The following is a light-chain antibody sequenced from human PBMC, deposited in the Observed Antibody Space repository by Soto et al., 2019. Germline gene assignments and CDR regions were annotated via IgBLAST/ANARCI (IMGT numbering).Light chain of an antibody. CDR2: GAS. J-gene: IGKJ1*01. V-gene: IGKV3-15*01. CDR3: EQYSLWRR. Sequence: EIVMTQSPATLSVSPGERATLSCRASQSVNSDLAWYQHKPGQPPRLLVYGASTRATGIPARFSGSGSGTEFTLTITSLQSEDFAVYYCEQYSLWRRFGQGTKVAI. CDR1: QSVNSD.